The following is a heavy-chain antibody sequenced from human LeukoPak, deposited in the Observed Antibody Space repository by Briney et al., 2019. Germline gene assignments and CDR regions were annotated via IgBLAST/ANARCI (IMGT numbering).Heavy chain of an antibody. Sequence: GASVKVSCKVSGYTLTELPMHWVRQAPGKGLEWMGGFDPEDGETHYAQKFQERVTMTEDTSTHTAYMELSSLRSEDTAVYYCATLPPYSSGHPPPPTPIDYWGQGTLVTVPS. D-gene: IGHD6-19*01. J-gene: IGHJ4*02. CDR3: ATLPPYSSGHPPPPTPIDY. CDR2: FDPEDGET. CDR1: GYTLTELP. V-gene: IGHV1-24*01.